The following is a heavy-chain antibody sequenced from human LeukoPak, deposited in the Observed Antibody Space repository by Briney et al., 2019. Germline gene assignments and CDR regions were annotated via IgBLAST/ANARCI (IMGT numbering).Heavy chain of an antibody. CDR2: IYDNGDA. CDR1: GFTVSSNY. J-gene: IGHJ4*02. V-gene: IGHV3-53*04. Sequence: GGSLRLSCSASGFTVSSNYMSWVRQAPGKGLEWVSVIYDNGDAYSADSVKGRFTISRHNYKNTLYLQMNSLRPEDTAVYYCAGGSRRDGYDYWGQGTLVTVYS. CDR3: AGGSRRDGYDY. D-gene: IGHD5-24*01.